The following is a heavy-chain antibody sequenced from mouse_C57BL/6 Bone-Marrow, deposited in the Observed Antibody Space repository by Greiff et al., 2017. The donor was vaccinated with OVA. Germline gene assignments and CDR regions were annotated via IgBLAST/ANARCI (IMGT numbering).Heavy chain of an antibody. CDR1: GFNIKDDY. D-gene: IGHD2-4*01. V-gene: IGHV14-4*01. J-gene: IGHJ2*01. Sequence: EVQLQQSGAELVRPGASVKLSCTASGFNIKDDYMHWVKQRPEQGLEWIGWIDPENGDTEYASKFQGKATITADTSSNTAYLQLSSLTSEDTAVYYCTTLYDYDEAYYFDYWGQGTTLTVSS. CDR3: TTLYDYDEAYYFDY. CDR2: IDPENGDT.